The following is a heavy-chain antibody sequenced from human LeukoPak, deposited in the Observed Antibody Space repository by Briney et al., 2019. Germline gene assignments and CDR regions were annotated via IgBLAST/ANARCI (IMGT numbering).Heavy chain of an antibody. CDR2: MNPNSGNT. V-gene: IGHV1-8*03. Sequence: ASVKVSCKASGYTFISYDINWVRQVTGQGLEWMGWMNPNSGNTGYAQKFQGRVTITADKSTSTAYMELSSLRSEDTAVYYCARVSRIAAAGIDYWGQGTLVTVSS. CDR1: GYTFISYD. J-gene: IGHJ4*02. CDR3: ARVSRIAAAGIDY. D-gene: IGHD6-13*01.